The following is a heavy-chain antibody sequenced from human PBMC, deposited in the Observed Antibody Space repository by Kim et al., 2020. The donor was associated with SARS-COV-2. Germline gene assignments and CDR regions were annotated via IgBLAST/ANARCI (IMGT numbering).Heavy chain of an antibody. V-gene: IGHV1-69*13. CDR1: GGTFSSYA. D-gene: IGHD3-22*01. CDR2: IIPIFGTA. Sequence: SVKVSCKASGGTFSSYAISWVRQAPGQGLEWMGGIIPIFGTANYAQKFQGRVTITADESTSTAYMELSSLRSEDTAVYYCARWEYYYDSSGYSTLYYYYGMDVWGQGTTVTVSS. J-gene: IGHJ6*02. CDR3: ARWEYYYDSSGYSTLYYYYGMDV.